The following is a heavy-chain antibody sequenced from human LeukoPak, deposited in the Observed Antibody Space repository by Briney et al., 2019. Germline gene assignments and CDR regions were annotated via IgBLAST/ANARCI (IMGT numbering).Heavy chain of an antibody. CDR3: ARGCSSGWYEGHFDY. D-gene: IGHD6-19*01. CDR1: GGTFSSYA. J-gene: IGHJ4*02. Sequence: GSSVKVSCKASGGTFSSYAISWVRQAPGQGLEWMGGIIPIFGTANYAQKFQGRVTITADKSTSTAYMELSSLRSEDTAVYYCARGCSSGWYEGHFDYWGQGTLVTVSS. V-gene: IGHV1-69*06. CDR2: IIPIFGTA.